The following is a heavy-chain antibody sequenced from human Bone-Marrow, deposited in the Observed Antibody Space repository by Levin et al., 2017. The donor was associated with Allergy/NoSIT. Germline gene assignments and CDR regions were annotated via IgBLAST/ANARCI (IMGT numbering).Heavy chain of an antibody. D-gene: IGHD3-9*01. CDR3: ARDLESGRYFDWLSRRGVYRGLDV. CDR1: GYAFNSYA. Sequence: ASVKVSCTASGYAFNSYAMHWVRQAPGQGLEWMGWVNTASGYTKYSQQFQGRVVITRDTSATTVYMELSSLSSEDTAVYYCARDLESGRYFDWLSRRGVYRGLDVWGQGTTVTVSS. J-gene: IGHJ6*02. CDR2: VNTASGYT. V-gene: IGHV1-3*04.